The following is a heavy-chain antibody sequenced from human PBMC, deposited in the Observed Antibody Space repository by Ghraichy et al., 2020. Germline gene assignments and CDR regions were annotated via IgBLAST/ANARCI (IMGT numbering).Heavy chain of an antibody. CDR2: LYYGAGST. J-gene: IGHJ3*02. CDR3: ARGQQWLGRPSALDI. Sequence: SCAVSGLSVNDHYMNWVRQAPGEGLEWVAILYYGAGSTAYAASVKGRFTISRDNSKNTLFLQMNGLRVEDTAVYYCARGQQWLGRPSALDIWGQGTLVSVSS. D-gene: IGHD6-19*01. CDR1: GLSVNDHY. V-gene: IGHV3-53*01.